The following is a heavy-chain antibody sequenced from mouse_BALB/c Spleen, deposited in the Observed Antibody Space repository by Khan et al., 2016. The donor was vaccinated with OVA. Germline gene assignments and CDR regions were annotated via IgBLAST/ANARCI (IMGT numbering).Heavy chain of an antibody. D-gene: IGHD2-3*01. CDR1: GYTFTSYW. CDR2: INPSTGYT. Sequence: QVQLKQSGAELAKPGASVKMSCKASGYTFTSYWMHWVKQRPGQGLEWIGYINPSTGYTEYNQKFKDKATLTADKSSSTAYMQLSSLTSEDSAVYYCAIYDGYYFDYWGQGPTLTVSS. CDR3: AIYDGYYFDY. J-gene: IGHJ2*01. V-gene: IGHV1-7*01.